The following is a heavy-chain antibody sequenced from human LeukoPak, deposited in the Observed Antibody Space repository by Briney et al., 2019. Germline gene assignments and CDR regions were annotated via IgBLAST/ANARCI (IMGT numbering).Heavy chain of an antibody. CDR3: AREVVNDAFDI. CDR1: GFAFSSYA. Sequence: GGSLRLSCAASGFAFSSYAMHWVRQAPGKGLEWVAVISYDGSNKYYADSVKGRFTISRDNSKNTLYLQMNSLRAEDTAVYYCAREVVNDAFDIWGQGTMVTVSS. CDR2: ISYDGSNK. D-gene: IGHD2-15*01. J-gene: IGHJ3*02. V-gene: IGHV3-30*04.